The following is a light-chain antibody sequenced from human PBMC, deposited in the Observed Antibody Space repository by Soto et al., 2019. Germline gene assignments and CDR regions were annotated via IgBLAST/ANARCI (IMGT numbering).Light chain of an antibody. CDR2: GAA. CDR3: QQYNNWPPVT. J-gene: IGKJ1*01. CDR1: QSVSSN. V-gene: IGKV3-15*01. Sequence: EIVMTQSPATLSVSPGERATLSCRASQSVSSNLAWYQQKPGQAPRLLIYGAATRATGIPARFSGGGSGTEFALTISSLQSEDFAVYYCQQYNNWPPVTFGQGTKVYIK.